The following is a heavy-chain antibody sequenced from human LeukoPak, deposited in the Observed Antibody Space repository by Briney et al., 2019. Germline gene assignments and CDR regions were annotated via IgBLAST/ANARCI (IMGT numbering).Heavy chain of an antibody. V-gene: IGHV1-18*01. CDR1: GYTFTNYD. CDR3: ARDGGHGLDV. J-gene: IGHJ6*02. D-gene: IGHD3-3*01. CDR2: ISAHNGNT. Sequence: ASVKVSCKASGYTFTNYDITWVRLAPGQGLEWMGWISAHNGNTNYAQKLQGRVTMTTDTSTSTAFMELRSLTSDDTAVYYCARDGGHGLDVWGLGTTVTVSS.